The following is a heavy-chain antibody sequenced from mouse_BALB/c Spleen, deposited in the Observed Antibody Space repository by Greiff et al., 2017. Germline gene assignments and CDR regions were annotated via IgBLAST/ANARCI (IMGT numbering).Heavy chain of an antibody. CDR3: NAYCNSLFAY. CDR1: GFNIKDYY. D-gene: IGHD2-1*01. Sequence: EVQLQQSGAELVRPGASVKLSCTASGFNIKDYYMHWVKQRHEQGLEWIGWIDPENGDTEYAPKFQGKATMTEDTSSNTAYLQLSSLTSEDTAVYYCNAYCNSLFAYWGQGTLVTVSA. CDR2: IDPENGDT. J-gene: IGHJ3*01. V-gene: IGHV14-4*02.